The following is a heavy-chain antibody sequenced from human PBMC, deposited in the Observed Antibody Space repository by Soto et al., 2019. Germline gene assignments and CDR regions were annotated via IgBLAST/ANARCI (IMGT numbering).Heavy chain of an antibody. V-gene: IGHV5-51*03. Sequence: PVELLKISFKGSGCSFTSYGGGWVRQMPGKGLEWMGIIYPGDSDTRYSPSFQGQFTILADKSISTAYLQWSSLKASDTAMYYCARSSSPKQGLDYWGQGTLVTVSS. D-gene: IGHD6-6*01. CDR1: GCSFTSYG. J-gene: IGHJ4*02. CDR3: ARSSSPKQGLDY. CDR2: IYPGDSDT.